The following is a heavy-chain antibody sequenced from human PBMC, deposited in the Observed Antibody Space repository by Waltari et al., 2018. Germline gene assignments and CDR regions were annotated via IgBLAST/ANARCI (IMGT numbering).Heavy chain of an antibody. Sequence: EVVLAESGGGLVKPGGSLRLPCAASGFSFSDAWMSGVRQIPGKGLEWLGRIRSKENGGPTEYSAAVKDRFVISRDDSEKMLFLEMTNLKIEDTGVYYCVTPPIFAAHGGFDYWGQGALVTVSS. J-gene: IGHJ4*02. CDR2: IRSKENGGPT. CDR3: VTPPIFAAHGGFDY. V-gene: IGHV3-15*01. D-gene: IGHD3-9*01. CDR1: GFSFSDAW.